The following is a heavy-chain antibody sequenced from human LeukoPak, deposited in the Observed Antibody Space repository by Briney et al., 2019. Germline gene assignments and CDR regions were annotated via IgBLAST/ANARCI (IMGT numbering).Heavy chain of an antibody. D-gene: IGHD2-21*02. CDR3: AKPRGGDAPRPFDY. V-gene: IGHV3-23*01. Sequence: RPGGPLRLSCAASGFTFSSYAMSWVRQAPGKGLEWVSAISGSGGSTYYADSVKGRFTISRDNSKNTLYLQMNSLTSDDTAVYYCAKPRGGDAPRPFDYWGQGTLVTVSS. CDR1: GFTFSSYA. J-gene: IGHJ4*02. CDR2: ISGSGGST.